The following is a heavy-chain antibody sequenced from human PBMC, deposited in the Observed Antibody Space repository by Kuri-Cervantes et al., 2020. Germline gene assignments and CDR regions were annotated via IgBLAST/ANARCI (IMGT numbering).Heavy chain of an antibody. CDR2: INSDGSST. V-gene: IGHV3-74*01. J-gene: IGHJ3*02. D-gene: IGHD3-22*01. CDR3: AREGSMIVVVIDAFDI. CDR1: GFTFSSYW. Sequence: GESLKISCAASGFTFSSYWMHWVRQAPGKGLVWVSRINSDGSSTSYADSVKGRFTISRDNAKNTLYLQMNSLRAEDTAVYYCAREGSMIVVVIDAFDIWGQGTMVTVSS.